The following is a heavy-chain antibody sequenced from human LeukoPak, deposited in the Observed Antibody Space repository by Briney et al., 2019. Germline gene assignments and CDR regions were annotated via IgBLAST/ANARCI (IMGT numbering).Heavy chain of an antibody. J-gene: IGHJ4*02. CDR1: GFTFSDYY. D-gene: IGHD2-15*01. CDR2: ISSSGSTI. CDR3: ARDRATDYFDY. Sequence: GGSLRLSCAASGFTFSDYYMSWIRQAPGKGLEWVSYISSSGSTIYYADSVKGRFTISRDNAKNSLYLQMNSQRAEDTAVYYCARDRATDYFDYWGQGTLVTVSS. V-gene: IGHV3-11*01.